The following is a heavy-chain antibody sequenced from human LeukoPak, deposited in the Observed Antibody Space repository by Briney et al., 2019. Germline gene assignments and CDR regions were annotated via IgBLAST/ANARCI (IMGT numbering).Heavy chain of an antibody. CDR2: IYDGGGT. D-gene: IGHD1-26*01. J-gene: IGHJ4*02. CDR1: GFTFSSYG. CDR3: ARLATSTGSYVDY. Sequence: GGSLRLSCAASGFTFSSYGMHWVRQAPGKGLEWLSVIYDGGGTYYADSVKARFTISRDNSKNTLYLQMNSLRAEDMAVYYCARLATSTGSYVDYWGQGTLVTVSS. V-gene: IGHV3-NL1*01.